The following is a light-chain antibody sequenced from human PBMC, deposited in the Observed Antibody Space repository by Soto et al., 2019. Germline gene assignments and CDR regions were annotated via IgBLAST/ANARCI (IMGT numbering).Light chain of an antibody. V-gene: IGLV2-8*01. CDR1: SSDIGVYNY. CDR2: EVN. Sequence: QSALTQPPSASGSPGQSVTISCTGTSSDIGVYNYVSWFQQHPGEAPKLIISEVNKRPSGVPDRFSGSKSGNTASLTVPGLQAEDEADYYCTSYGGRDNLMFGGGTKLTVL. CDR3: TSYGGRDNLM. J-gene: IGLJ3*02.